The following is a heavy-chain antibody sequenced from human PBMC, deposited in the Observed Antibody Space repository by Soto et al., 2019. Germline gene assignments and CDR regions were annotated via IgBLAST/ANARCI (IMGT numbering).Heavy chain of an antibody. J-gene: IGHJ6*02. CDR2: IPQDGSDG. Sequence: DVHLKESGGGLVQPGQSLRLSCEVSGFTLSMYSMTWVRQAPGKGLEWVAKIPQDGSDGHYLDSVKGRFTISRDNAKNSVYLQMNSLRADDTAVYYCARDHLILRAHDFLYGSDVWGQGAKVTVSS. CDR3: ARDHLILRAHDFLYGSDV. CDR1: GFTLSMYS. V-gene: IGHV3-7*03. D-gene: IGHD2-21*02.